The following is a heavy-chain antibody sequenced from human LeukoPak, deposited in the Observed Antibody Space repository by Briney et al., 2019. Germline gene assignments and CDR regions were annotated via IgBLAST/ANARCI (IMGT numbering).Heavy chain of an antibody. CDR2: INPDSGST. D-gene: IGHD2-15*01. CDR3: ARGLGYCSTPDCPARVFCFDY. CDR1: GYTFTGYY. V-gene: IGHV1-2*02. J-gene: IGHJ4*02. Sequence: ASVKVSCKASGYTFTGYYIHWVRQAPGQGLEWMGWINPDSGSTNYAQKFQGRVTMTRVTSITTAYMELSSLRSDDTAVYYCARGLGYCSTPDCPARVFCFDYWGQGTLVTVSS.